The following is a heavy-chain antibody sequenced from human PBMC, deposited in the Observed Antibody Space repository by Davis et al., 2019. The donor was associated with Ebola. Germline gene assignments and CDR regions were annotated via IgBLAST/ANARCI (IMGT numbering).Heavy chain of an antibody. D-gene: IGHD3-10*01. V-gene: IGHV4-34*01. CDR1: GGSFSGYY. CDR2: INHSGST. CDR3: ARITLWITMVQDQSWFDP. Sequence: PSETLSLTCAVYGGSFSGYYWSWIRQPPGKGLEWIGEINHSGSTNYNPSLKSRVTISVDTSKNQFSLKLSSVTAADTAVYYCARITLWITMVQDQSWFDPWGQGTLVTVSS. J-gene: IGHJ5*02.